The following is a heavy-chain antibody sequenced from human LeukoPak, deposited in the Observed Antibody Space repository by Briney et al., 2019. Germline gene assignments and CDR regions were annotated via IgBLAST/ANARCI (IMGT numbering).Heavy chain of an antibody. V-gene: IGHV4-31*03. J-gene: IGHJ4*02. CDR2: IYYSGST. CDR3: ARDPYGSIDY. CDR1: GGSISSGGYY. D-gene: IGHD3-10*01. Sequence: SETLFLTCTVSGGSISSGGYYWSWIRQHPGKGLEWIGHIYYSGSTYYNPSLKSRVTISVDTSKNQFSLKLSSVTAADTAVYYCARDPYGSIDYWGQGTLVTVSS.